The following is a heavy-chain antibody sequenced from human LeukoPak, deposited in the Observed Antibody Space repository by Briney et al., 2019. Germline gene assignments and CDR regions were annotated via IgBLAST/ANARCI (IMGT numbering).Heavy chain of an antibody. J-gene: IGHJ3*02. CDR2: ISGSGGST. CDR1: GFTFSSYA. Sequence: GGSLRLSCAASGFTFSSYAMSWVRQAPGKGLEWVSAISGSGGSTYYADSVKGRFTISRDNSKNTLYLQMNSLRAEDTAVYYCARDLGVSGSYDPIPFDIWGQGTMVTVSS. D-gene: IGHD1-26*01. V-gene: IGHV3-23*01. CDR3: ARDLGVSGSYDPIPFDI.